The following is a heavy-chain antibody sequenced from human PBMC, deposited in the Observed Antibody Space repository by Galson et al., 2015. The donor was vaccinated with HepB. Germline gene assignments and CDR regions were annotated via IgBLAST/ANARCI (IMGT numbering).Heavy chain of an antibody. J-gene: IGHJ5*02. CDR3: ARGAVVVVVDGTLDNWFDP. D-gene: IGHD2-15*01. V-gene: IGHV1-18*01. CDR1: GYTFSSYS. Sequence: QSGAEVKRPGASVKVSCKTSGYTFSSYSITWVRQAPGQGLEWMGWINPHNRKTTYARHFQGRVTMTTDTSTSTAYMELRSLRSDDTAVYYCARGAVVVVVDGTLDNWFDPWGQGTLVTVSS. CDR2: INPHNRKT.